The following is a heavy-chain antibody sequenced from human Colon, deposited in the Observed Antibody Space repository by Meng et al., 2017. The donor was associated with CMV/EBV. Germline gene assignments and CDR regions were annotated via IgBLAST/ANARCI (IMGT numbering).Heavy chain of an antibody. Sequence: GGSLRLSCAASGFTFSNYWMHWVRQAPGKGLEWVAQISHDGSATYYADSMKARVTISRDTSLNTVYPDINDLRADDTAVYFCAKALITTSWLPKPFDAWGQGTLVTVSS. CDR1: GFTFSNYW. J-gene: IGHJ4*02. V-gene: IGHV3-30*02. CDR2: ISHDGSAT. CDR3: AKALITTSWLPKPFDA. D-gene: IGHD2-2*01.